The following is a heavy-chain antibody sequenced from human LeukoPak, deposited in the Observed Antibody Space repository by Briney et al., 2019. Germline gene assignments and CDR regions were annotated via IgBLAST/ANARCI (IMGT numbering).Heavy chain of an antibody. Sequence: SETLSLTCTVSGGPISSYYWSWIRQPAGKGLEWIGRIYTSGSTNYNPSLKSRVTISVDKSKNQFSLKLSSVTAADTAVYYCARTLGTPQQWLARGESWYFDLWGRGTLVTVSS. CDR2: IYTSGST. CDR3: ARTLGTPQQWLARGESWYFDL. V-gene: IGHV4-4*07. D-gene: IGHD6-19*01. J-gene: IGHJ2*01. CDR1: GGPISSYY.